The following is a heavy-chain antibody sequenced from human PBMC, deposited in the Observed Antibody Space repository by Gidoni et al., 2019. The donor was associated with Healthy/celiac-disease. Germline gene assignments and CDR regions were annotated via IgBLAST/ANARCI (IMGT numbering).Heavy chain of an antibody. CDR3: ARHGNYDFWSGYPGDYYYYYYMDV. V-gene: IGHV3-48*01. CDR1: GFTFSSYS. CDR2: ISSSSSTI. J-gene: IGHJ6*03. Sequence: EVQLVESGGGLVQPGGSLRLSCAASGFTFSSYSMNWVRQAPGKGLEWVSYISSSSSTIYYADSVKGRFTISRDNAKNSLYRQMNSLRAEDTAVYYCARHGNYDFWSGYPGDYYYYYYMDVWGKGTTVTVSS. D-gene: IGHD3-3*01.